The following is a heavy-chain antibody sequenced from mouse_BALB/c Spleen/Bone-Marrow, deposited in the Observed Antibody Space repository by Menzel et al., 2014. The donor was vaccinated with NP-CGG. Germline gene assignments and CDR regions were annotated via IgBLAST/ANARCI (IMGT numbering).Heavy chain of an antibody. Sequence: EVQLAESGGGLVKPGGSLKFSCAASGFTFSDYYMHWVRQTPEKTLEWVATISDGGSYTYYPDSVKGRFTISRDNAKNNLYLQMSGLKSEDTAMYYCARYGSSPYAMDYWGQGTSVTVSS. J-gene: IGHJ4*01. CDR1: GFTFSDYY. CDR2: ISDGGSYT. V-gene: IGHV5-4*02. D-gene: IGHD1-1*01. CDR3: ARYGSSPYAMDY.